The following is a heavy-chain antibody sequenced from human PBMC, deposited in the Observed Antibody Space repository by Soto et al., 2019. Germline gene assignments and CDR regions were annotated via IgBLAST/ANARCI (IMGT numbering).Heavy chain of an antibody. V-gene: IGHV4-59*06. D-gene: IGHD3-3*01. CDR2: IYYSGST. CDR3: ARDKRDLRFLEWSYYFDY. J-gene: IGHJ4*02. CDR1: GGSISSYY. Sequence: SETLSLTCTVSGGSISSYYWSWIRQHPGKGLEWIGYIYYSGSTYYNPSLKSRVTISVDTSKNQFSLKLSSVTAADTAVYYCARDKRDLRFLEWSYYFDYWGQGTLVTVSS.